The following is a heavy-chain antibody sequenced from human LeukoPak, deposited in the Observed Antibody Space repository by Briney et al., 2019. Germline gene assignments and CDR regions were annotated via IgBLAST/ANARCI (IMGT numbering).Heavy chain of an antibody. Sequence: GGSLRLSCAASGFTFSSYAMHWVRQVPGKGLEWVAVISYDGSNKYYADSVKGRFTISRDNSKNTLYLQVNSLRAEDTAVYYCARSSFWSGYYHPFDYWGQGTLVTVSS. V-gene: IGHV3-30-3*01. D-gene: IGHD3-3*01. CDR1: GFTFSSYA. CDR2: ISYDGSNK. CDR3: ARSSFWSGYYHPFDY. J-gene: IGHJ4*02.